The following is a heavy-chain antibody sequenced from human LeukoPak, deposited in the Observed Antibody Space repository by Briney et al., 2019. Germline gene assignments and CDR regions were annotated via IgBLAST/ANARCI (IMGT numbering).Heavy chain of an antibody. CDR3: ARGRRDTIFGVVINYYMDV. V-gene: IGHV1-8*01. Sequence: ASVKVSCKASGYTFTSYDINWVRQATGQGLEWMGWMNPNSGNTGYAQKFQGRVTMTRNTSISTAYMELSSLRSEDTAVYYCARGRRDTIFGVVINYYMDVWGEGTTVTVSS. CDR2: MNPNSGNT. D-gene: IGHD3-3*01. CDR1: GYTFTSYD. J-gene: IGHJ6*03.